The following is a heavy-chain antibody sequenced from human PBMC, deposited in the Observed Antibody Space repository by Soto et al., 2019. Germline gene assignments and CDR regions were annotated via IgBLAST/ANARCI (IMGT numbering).Heavy chain of an antibody. J-gene: IGHJ4*02. V-gene: IGHV5-51*01. Sequence: GEALKISCKGSXYSFTSYWMGWVRQMPGKGLEWMGIIYPGDSDTRYSPSFQGQVTISADKSISTAYLQWSSLKASDTAMYYCATLGLYDILTGYSYFDYWGQGTLVTVSS. CDR3: ATLGLYDILTGYSYFDY. CDR1: XYSFTSYW. D-gene: IGHD3-9*01. CDR2: IYPGDSDT.